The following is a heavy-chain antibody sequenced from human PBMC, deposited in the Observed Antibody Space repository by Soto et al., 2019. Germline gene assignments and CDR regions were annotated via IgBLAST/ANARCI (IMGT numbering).Heavy chain of an antibody. J-gene: IGHJ4*02. CDR3: ARSTGYYYFFFDY. Sequence: QLQLQESGPGLVKPSETLSLTCTVSGGSISSSSYYWGWIRQPPGKGLEWIGSIYYSGSTYYNPSLKSRVTISVDTSKNQFSLKLSSVTAADTAVYYCARSTGYYYFFFDYWGQGTLVTVSS. CDR1: GGSISSSSYY. D-gene: IGHD3-22*01. CDR2: IYYSGST. V-gene: IGHV4-39*01.